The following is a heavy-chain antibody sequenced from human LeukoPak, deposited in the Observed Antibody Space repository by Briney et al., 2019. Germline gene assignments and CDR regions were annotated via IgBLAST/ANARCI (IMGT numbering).Heavy chain of an antibody. CDR1: GFTFSSYA. V-gene: IGHV3-23*01. CDR3: AKYHYGSGSYSPGYDY. D-gene: IGHD3-10*01. CDR2: ISGSGGST. J-gene: IGHJ4*02. Sequence: GGSLRLSCAASGFTFSSYAMGWVRQAPGKGLEWVSAISGSGGSTYYADSVKGRFTISRDNSKNTLYLQMNSLRAEDTAVYYCAKYHYGSGSYSPGYDYWGQGTLVTVSS.